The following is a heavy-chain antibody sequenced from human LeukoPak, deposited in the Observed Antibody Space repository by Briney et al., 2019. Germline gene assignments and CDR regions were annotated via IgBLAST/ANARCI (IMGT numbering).Heavy chain of an antibody. V-gene: IGHV3-23*01. J-gene: IGHJ4*02. D-gene: IGHD3-10*01. CDR2: ISGCGGST. CDR3: AKVREDSGSYYSYYFDY. CDR1: GFTFSSYA. Sequence: GGSLRLSCAASGFTFSSYAMSWVRQAPGKGLEWVSAISGCGGSTYYADSVKGRFTISRDNSKNTLYLQMNSLRAEDTAVYYCAKVREDSGSYYSYYFDYWGQGTLVTVSS.